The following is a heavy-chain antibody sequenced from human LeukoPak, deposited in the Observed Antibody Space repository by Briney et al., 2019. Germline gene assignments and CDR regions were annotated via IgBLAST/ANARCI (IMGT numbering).Heavy chain of an antibody. CDR3: AREYNSGPKQTDAFDI. CDR1: GFIFNNYA. Sequence: GGSLRLSCAGSGFIFNNYAMHWVRQPPGKGLEWVSGISWNSGSIDYADSVKGRFIISRDNAKDTLYLQMNSLRTEDTAVYYCAREYNSGPKQTDAFDIWGQGTMVTVSS. V-gene: IGHV3-9*01. D-gene: IGHD3-22*01. CDR2: ISWNSGSI. J-gene: IGHJ3*02.